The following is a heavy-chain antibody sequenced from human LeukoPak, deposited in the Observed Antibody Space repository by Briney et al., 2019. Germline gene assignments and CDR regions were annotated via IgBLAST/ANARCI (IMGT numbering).Heavy chain of an antibody. CDR1: GGSISSSSYY. Sequence: SETLSLTCTVSGGSISSSSYYWGWIRQPPGKGLEWIGSIYYSGSTYYNPSLKSRVTISVDTSKNQFSLKLSSVTAADTAVYYCARDRSSSWYDRDAFDIWGQGTMVTVSS. D-gene: IGHD6-13*01. V-gene: IGHV4-39*07. J-gene: IGHJ3*02. CDR3: ARDRSSSWYDRDAFDI. CDR2: IYYSGST.